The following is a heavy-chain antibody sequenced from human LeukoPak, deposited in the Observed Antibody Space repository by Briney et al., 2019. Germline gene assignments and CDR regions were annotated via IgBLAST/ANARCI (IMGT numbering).Heavy chain of an antibody. CDR2: IRYDGSNK. V-gene: IGHV3-30*02. CDR1: GFTFSSYG. Sequence: GGSLRLSCAASGFTFSSYGMHWVRQAPGKGLEWVAFIRYDGSNKYYADSVKGRFTISRDNSKNTLYLQMNSLRAEDTAVYYCAKDDDYYDSSGYDYWGQGTLVTVSS. D-gene: IGHD3-22*01. J-gene: IGHJ4*02. CDR3: AKDDDYYDSSGYDY.